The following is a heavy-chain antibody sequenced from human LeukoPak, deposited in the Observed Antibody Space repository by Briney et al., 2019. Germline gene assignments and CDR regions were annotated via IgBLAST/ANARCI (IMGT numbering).Heavy chain of an antibody. CDR2: ISDRGRST. J-gene: IGHJ4*02. V-gene: IGHV3-23*01. CDR3: AKGGLRSTPLDS. Sequence: GGSLRHSCAASGFTFSDYSMTWVRQAPGKGLDWVSVISDRGRSTFYAGSVKGRFTISRDNAKTTLYSQMNSLRAEDTAVYYCAKGGLRSTPLDSWGQGTLVTVSS. CDR1: GFTFSDYS. D-gene: IGHD2-15*01.